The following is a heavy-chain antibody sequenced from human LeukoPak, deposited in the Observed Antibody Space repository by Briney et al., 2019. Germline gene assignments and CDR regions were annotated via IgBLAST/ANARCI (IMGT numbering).Heavy chain of an antibody. Sequence: PGGSLRLSCAASGFTFSDYYMSWIRQAPGKGLEWVSHISSSGSTIYYADSVKGRFTISRDNAKNSLYLQMNSLRAEDTAVYYCARDRRVVAATLDYWGQGTLVTVSS. CDR3: ARDRRVVAATLDY. CDR1: GFTFSDYY. CDR2: ISSSGSTI. J-gene: IGHJ4*02. D-gene: IGHD2-15*01. V-gene: IGHV3-11*04.